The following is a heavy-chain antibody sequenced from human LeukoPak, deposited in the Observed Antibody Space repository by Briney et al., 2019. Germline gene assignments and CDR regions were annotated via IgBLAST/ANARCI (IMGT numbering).Heavy chain of an antibody. Sequence: GRSLLVSCTASGFIFSTYGMHWVRQAPGKGLEWVAIIWYDGSNEYYADSVKGRFSISRDNSKNTLYLEMSSLRAEDTATYYCASSTLTTRGLGDFDLWGEGTTVAISS. CDR1: GFIFSTYG. J-gene: IGHJ3*01. D-gene: IGHD4-17*01. CDR3: ASSTLTTRGLGDFDL. V-gene: IGHV3-33*01. CDR2: IWYDGSNE.